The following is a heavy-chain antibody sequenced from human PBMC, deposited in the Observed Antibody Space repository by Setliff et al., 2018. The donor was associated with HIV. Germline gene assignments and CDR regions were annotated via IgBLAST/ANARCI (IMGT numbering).Heavy chain of an antibody. CDR1: GGSISRYY. V-gene: IGHV4-59*01. Sequence: SETLSLTCTVSGGSISRYYWSWIRQPPGKGLEWIGYIYYSGSTNYNPSLKSRVTISVDTSKNQFSLKLSSVTAADTALYYCARGGWYFDLWGRGTLVTVSS. CDR3: ARGGWYFDL. J-gene: IGHJ2*01. CDR2: IYYSGST.